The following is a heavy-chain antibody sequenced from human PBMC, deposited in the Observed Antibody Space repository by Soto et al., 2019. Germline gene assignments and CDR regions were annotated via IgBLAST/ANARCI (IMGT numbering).Heavy chain of an antibody. CDR3: AKDPGGAVAGTRYFQH. D-gene: IGHD6-19*01. CDR1: GFTFSSYA. V-gene: IGHV3-23*01. J-gene: IGHJ1*01. Sequence: EVQLLESGGGLVQPGGSLRLSCAASGFTFSSYAMSWVRQAPGKGLEWVSAISGRGGSTYYADSVKGRFTITRDNSKNTLYLQMNSLRAEDTAVYYWAKDPGGAVAGTRYFQHWCQGTLVTVSS. CDR2: ISGRGGST.